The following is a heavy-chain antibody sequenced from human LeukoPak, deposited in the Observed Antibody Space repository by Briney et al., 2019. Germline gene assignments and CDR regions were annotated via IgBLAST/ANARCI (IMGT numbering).Heavy chain of an antibody. J-gene: IGHJ5*02. V-gene: IGHV5-51*01. D-gene: IGHD6-13*01. Sequence: RGESLKISCKGSGYSFTSYCIGGLREMPRKGLEWMWIISPGDSATRNSPSFQGQVTISADKSISTAYLQCSSLKASDTAMYYCARGGEQQLHNWFDPWGQGTLVTVSS. CDR2: ISPGDSAT. CDR3: ARGGEQQLHNWFDP. CDR1: GYSFTSYC.